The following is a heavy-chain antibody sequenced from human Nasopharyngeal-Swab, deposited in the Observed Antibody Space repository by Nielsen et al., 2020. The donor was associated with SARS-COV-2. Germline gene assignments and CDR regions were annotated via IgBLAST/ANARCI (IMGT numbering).Heavy chain of an antibody. V-gene: IGHV3-48*03. Sequence: GESLKISCVASGFTFSIYEMNWVRQAPGKGLEWVSYISNSGGTRYYAESVKGRFTISRDSAKNSLFLQMNSLTAEDTAVYYCARDTAYYGSSGYHPEYLQHWGQGTLVTVSS. CDR1: GFTFSIYE. CDR3: ARDTAYYGSSGYHPEYLQH. J-gene: IGHJ1*01. D-gene: IGHD3-22*01. CDR2: ISNSGGTR.